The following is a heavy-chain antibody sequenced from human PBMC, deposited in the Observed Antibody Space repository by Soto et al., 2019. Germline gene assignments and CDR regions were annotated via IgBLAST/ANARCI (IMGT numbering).Heavy chain of an antibody. CDR1: GGSFRGYY. D-gene: IGHD2-8*01. Sequence: SETLSLTCDVYGGSFRGYYWNWIRQSPGKGLEWIGEINHSGRTNYNPSLKSRVTISVDTSKKQFSLKLTSVTAADTAVYYCARHGPPEYYYYYMDVWGKGTTVTVSS. CDR2: INHSGRT. CDR3: ARHGPPEYYYYYMDV. V-gene: IGHV4-34*01. J-gene: IGHJ6*03.